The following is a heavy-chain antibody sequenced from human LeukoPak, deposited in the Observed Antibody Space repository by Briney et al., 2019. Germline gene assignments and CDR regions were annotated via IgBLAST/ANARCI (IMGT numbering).Heavy chain of an antibody. V-gene: IGHV3-33*01. Sequence: GGSLRLSCKASGFTFSSFGMHWVRQAPGKGLEWVAVIWYDASNKYYADSVKGRFTISRDNSKNTLYLHMNSLRDDDTAVYYCVRGVGVSRFNYLNPWGQGTLVIVSS. CDR3: VRGVGVSRFNYLNP. CDR2: IWYDASNK. D-gene: IGHD1-7*01. J-gene: IGHJ5*02. CDR1: GFTFSSFG.